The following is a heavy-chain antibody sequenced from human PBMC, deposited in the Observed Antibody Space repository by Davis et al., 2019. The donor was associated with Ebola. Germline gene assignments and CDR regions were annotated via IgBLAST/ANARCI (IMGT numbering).Heavy chain of an antibody. CDR3: AKRVGYTFDY. Sequence: PGGSLRLSCAASGFTFSSYAMSWVRQAPGKGLEWVSGITGSGSSTYYADSVKGRFTISRDNSKSTLYLQMNSLGAEDTAVYYCAKRVGYTFDYWGQGTLVTVSS. CDR2: ITGSGSST. D-gene: IGHD6-13*01. V-gene: IGHV3-23*01. CDR1: GFTFSSYA. J-gene: IGHJ4*02.